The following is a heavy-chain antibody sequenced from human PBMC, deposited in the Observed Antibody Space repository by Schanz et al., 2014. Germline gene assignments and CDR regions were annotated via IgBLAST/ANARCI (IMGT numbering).Heavy chain of an antibody. J-gene: IGHJ6*02. Sequence: EVQLVESGGGLVQPGGSLRLSCAASGFTFSAYWMTWVRQAPGKGLDWVGIIKPDGSEKFYVDSVKGRFTISRDNAKNLMYLHLNSLRAEDTAVYYCARSGVDVWGQGTTVTVSS. D-gene: IGHD3-10*01. V-gene: IGHV3-7*01. CDR1: GFTFSAYW. CDR3: ARSGVDV. CDR2: IKPDGSEK.